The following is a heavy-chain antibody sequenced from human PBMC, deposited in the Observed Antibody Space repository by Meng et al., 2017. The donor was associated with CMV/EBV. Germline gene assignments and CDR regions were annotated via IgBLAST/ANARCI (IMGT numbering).Heavy chain of an antibody. D-gene: IGHD7-27*01. CDR1: GFTFSSYA. CDR3: ARDLYKTPGAPFDY. V-gene: IGHV3-30*04. Sequence: SLKISCAASGFTFSSYAMHWVRQAPGKGLEWVAVISYDGSNKYYADSVKGRFTISRDNSKNTLYLQMNSLRAEDTAVYYCARDLYKTPGAPFDYWGQGTLVTVSS. CDR2: ISYDGSNK. J-gene: IGHJ4*02.